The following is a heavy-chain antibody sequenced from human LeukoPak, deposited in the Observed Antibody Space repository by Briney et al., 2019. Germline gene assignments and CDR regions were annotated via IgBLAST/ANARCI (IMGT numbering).Heavy chain of an antibody. Sequence: PGGSLRLSCADPGFTFSSYGMHWVRQAPGKGLERVTVISFDGHTNYSDSVKGRFTIARDNSKNTLYLQMNGLRDEDTAVYYCAKERGSTAHFDYWGQGTLVTVSS. J-gene: IGHJ4*02. CDR2: ISFDGHT. V-gene: IGHV3-30*18. CDR3: AKERGSTAHFDY. D-gene: IGHD2-2*01. CDR1: GFTFSSYG.